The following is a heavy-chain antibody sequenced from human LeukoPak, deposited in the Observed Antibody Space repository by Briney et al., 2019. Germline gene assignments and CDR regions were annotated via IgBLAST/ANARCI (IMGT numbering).Heavy chain of an antibody. D-gene: IGHD3-3*01. CDR2: INPNSGGT. CDR1: GYTFTGYY. V-gene: IGHV1-2*02. Sequence: GASVKVSCKASGYTFTGYYMHWVRQAPGQGLEWMGWINPNSGGTNYAQKFQGRVTMTRDTSISTAYMELSRLRSDDTAVYYCARGDSRYQVLEGLFDYWGQGTLVTVSS. J-gene: IGHJ4*02. CDR3: ARGDSRYQVLEGLFDY.